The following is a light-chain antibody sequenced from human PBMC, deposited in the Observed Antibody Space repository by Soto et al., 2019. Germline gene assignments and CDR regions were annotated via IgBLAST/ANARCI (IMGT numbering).Light chain of an antibody. Sequence: QSALTQPASVSGSPGQSITISCTGTSSDVGAYNYVSWYQQHPGKAPKHMIFEVNNRPSGVSNRFSGSKSGNTASLAISGLQAEDEADYYCSSYTSSSTLVFGGGTKLTVL. J-gene: IGLJ2*01. V-gene: IGLV2-14*01. CDR1: SSDVGAYNY. CDR3: SSYTSSSTLV. CDR2: EVN.